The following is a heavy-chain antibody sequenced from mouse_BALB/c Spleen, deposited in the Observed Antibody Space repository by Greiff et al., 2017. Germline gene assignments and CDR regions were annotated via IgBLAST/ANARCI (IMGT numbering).Heavy chain of an antibody. CDR3: ATERRHDALDC. D-gene: IGHD6-1*01. J-gene: IGHJ4*01. CDR2: INPSSGYA. Sequence: QVQLQQSGAELARPGALVEMSCKASGYTLTSYTMHWVKQRPGQGLEWIGNINPSSGYANCNQKFKDKAILTADKSTSIAYMQLSSLTSVDSTVHYLATERRHDALDCWRQGTSATVSS. V-gene: IGHV1-4*01. CDR1: GYTLTSYT.